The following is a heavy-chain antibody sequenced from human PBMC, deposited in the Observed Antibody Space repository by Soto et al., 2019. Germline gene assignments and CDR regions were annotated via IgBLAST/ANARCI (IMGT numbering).Heavy chain of an antibody. CDR2: INHIGST. V-gene: IGHV4-34*01. CDR3: ATKRRSPGYSSYVHYNWFDP. Sequence: PSETLSLTXDVYGASFSGYQWTWIRQPPGKGLEWIGEINHIGSTKYNPSLKSRVAVSVDTSKNQLSLKLTSVTAADTAVYYCATKRRSPGYSSYVHYNWFDPWGQGTLVTVSS. D-gene: IGHD5-12*01. J-gene: IGHJ5*02. CDR1: GASFSGYQ.